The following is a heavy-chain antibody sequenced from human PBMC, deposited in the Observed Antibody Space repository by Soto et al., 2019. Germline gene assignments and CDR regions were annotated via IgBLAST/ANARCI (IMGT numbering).Heavy chain of an antibody. D-gene: IGHD3-9*01. Sequence: ASVKVSCKASGYTFTSYAMHWVRQAPGQRLEWMGWINAGNCNTKYSQKFQGRVTITRDTSASTAYMELSSLRSEDTAVYYCARDGYDILTGTLDYWGQGTLVTVSS. CDR3: ARDGYDILTGTLDY. CDR1: GYTFTSYA. J-gene: IGHJ4*02. V-gene: IGHV1-3*01. CDR2: INAGNCNT.